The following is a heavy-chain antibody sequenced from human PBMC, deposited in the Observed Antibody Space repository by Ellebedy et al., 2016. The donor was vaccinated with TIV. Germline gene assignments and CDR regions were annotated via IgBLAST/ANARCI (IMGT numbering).Heavy chain of an antibody. CDR1: GYTFTSYG. Sequence: AASVKVSCKASGYTFTSYGIIWVRQAPGQGLEWMGWISAYNGATNYARNLQDRVTMTTDTSTNTAYMELRSLRSDDTAVYYCARDGACGGDCYGDNYWGQGSLVTVSS. D-gene: IGHD2-21*02. J-gene: IGHJ4*02. CDR2: ISAYNGAT. CDR3: ARDGACGGDCYGDNY. V-gene: IGHV1-18*04.